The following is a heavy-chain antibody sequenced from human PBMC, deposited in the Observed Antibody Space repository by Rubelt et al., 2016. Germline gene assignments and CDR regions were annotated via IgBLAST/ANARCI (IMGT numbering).Heavy chain of an antibody. CDR1: GGSISSSVYY. D-gene: IGHD6-6*01. J-gene: IGHJ4*01. V-gene: IGHV4-39*01. CDR3: ARHQRDSSSSPLHY. CDR2: IYYSGST. Sequence: QLQLQESGPGLVKPSETLSLTCTVSGGSISSSVYYWGWIRQPPGKGLEWIGSIYYSGSTYYNPSLKSRVPISVDTSKNQCPLSLSSVTAADAGVYYCARHQRDSSSSPLHYWGQGTLGTVAS.